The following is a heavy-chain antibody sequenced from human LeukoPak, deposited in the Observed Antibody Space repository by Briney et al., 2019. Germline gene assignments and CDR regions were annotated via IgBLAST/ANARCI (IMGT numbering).Heavy chain of an antibody. CDR1: GYTFTSYD. J-gene: IGHJ5*02. V-gene: IGHV1-8*01. CDR3: AREGAANWFDP. CDR2: MNPNSGNT. Sequence: GASVKVSCKASGYTFTSYDINWVRQATGEGLEWMGWMNPNSGNTGYAQKFQGRVTMTRNTSISTAYMELSSLRTEDTAVYYCAREGAANWFDPWGQGTLVTVSS. D-gene: IGHD2-15*01.